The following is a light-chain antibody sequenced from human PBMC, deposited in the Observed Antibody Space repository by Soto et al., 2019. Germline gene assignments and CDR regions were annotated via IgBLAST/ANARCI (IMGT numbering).Light chain of an antibody. Sequence: ESGMTQSPATVSVSPGEGATLSCRASQGIGDTLAWYQQKPGQTPRLLIYDTSIRATGVPARFSGSRSGAEFTLTISSLQSEDFAVYYCQHSVNWPLTFGGVTKVAIK. CDR3: QHSVNWPLT. CDR1: QGIGDT. V-gene: IGKV3-15*01. J-gene: IGKJ4*01. CDR2: DTS.